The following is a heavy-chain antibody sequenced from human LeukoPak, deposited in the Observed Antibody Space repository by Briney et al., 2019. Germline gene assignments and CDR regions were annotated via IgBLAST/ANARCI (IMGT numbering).Heavy chain of an antibody. V-gene: IGHV4-39*07. Sequence: SETLSLTCTVSGGSITSSSYYWGWIRQPPGKGLEWIGSVYYSGNTYYNSSLKSRVTISVDTSKNQFSLKLSSVTAADTAVYYCAIGKDYYYYMDVWGKGTTVTVSS. CDR2: VYYSGNT. CDR1: GGSITSSSYY. D-gene: IGHD4-23*01. J-gene: IGHJ6*03. CDR3: AIGKDYYYYMDV.